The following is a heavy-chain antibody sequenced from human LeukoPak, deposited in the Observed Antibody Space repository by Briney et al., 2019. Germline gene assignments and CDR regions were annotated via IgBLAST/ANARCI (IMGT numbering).Heavy chain of an antibody. J-gene: IGHJ4*02. CDR1: GFTVSSNY. D-gene: IGHD1-26*01. CDR2: INSRGNYI. V-gene: IGHV3-21*01. Sequence: GGSLRLSCAASGFTVSSNYMNWVRQAPWKGLEWVSSINSRGNYIYYADSVKGRFTISRDNAKNSLYLQMNSLRAEDTAVYYCARDPGGSYPRGGYWGQGTLVTVSS. CDR3: ARDPGGSYPRGGY.